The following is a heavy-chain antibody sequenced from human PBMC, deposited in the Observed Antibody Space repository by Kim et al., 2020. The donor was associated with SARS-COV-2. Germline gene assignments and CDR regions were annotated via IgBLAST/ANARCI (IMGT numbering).Heavy chain of an antibody. Sequence: SQTLSLTCAISGDRVSSNSAAWNWIRQSPSRGLEWLGRTYYRSKWYNDYAVSVKSRITINPDTSKNQFSLQLNSVTPEDTAVYYCARARYYYDSSGLLDYWGQGTLVTVSS. CDR1: GDRVSSNSAA. CDR2: TYYRSKWYN. J-gene: IGHJ4*02. V-gene: IGHV6-1*01. CDR3: ARARYYYDSSGLLDY. D-gene: IGHD3-22*01.